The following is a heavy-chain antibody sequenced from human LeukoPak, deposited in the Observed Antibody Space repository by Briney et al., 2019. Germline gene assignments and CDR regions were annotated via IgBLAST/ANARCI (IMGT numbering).Heavy chain of an antibody. CDR1: GFTFGDYA. Sequence: GGSLRLSCTASGFTFGDYAMSWVRQAPGKGLEWVGFIRGKAYGGTTEYAASVKGRFTISRDDSKSIAYLQMNSLKTEDTAVYYCTRAFITYYYDSSGYDFDYWGQGTLVTVSS. CDR2: IRGKAYGGTT. V-gene: IGHV3-49*04. J-gene: IGHJ4*02. CDR3: TRAFITYYYDSSGYDFDY. D-gene: IGHD3-22*01.